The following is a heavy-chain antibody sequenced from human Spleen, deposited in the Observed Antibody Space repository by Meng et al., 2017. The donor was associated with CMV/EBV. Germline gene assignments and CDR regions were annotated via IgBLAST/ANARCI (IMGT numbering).Heavy chain of an antibody. D-gene: IGHD4-17*01. CDR3: ARGSYGVLGS. Sequence: SCKASGYNFRIYGLSWVRQAPGQGLEWMGWISGYTGKTNYAQKFQGRISMTTDTSTSTACMEIRSLTSDDTAVYYCARGSYGVLGSWGQGTLVTVSS. CDR1: GYNFRIYG. J-gene: IGHJ5*01. V-gene: IGHV1-18*01. CDR2: ISGYTGKT.